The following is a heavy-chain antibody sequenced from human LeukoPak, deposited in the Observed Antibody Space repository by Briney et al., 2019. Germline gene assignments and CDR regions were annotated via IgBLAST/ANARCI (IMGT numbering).Heavy chain of an antibody. D-gene: IGHD6-19*01. CDR3: ARVRSSGFIDY. V-gene: IGHV3-21*01. CDR1: GFTFSSYS. CDR2: ISSSSYI. Sequence: PGGSLRLSCAASGFTFSSYSMNWVRQAPGKGLEWVSSISSSSYIYYADSVKGRFTISRDNAKNSLYLQMNSLRAEDTAVYYCARVRSSGFIDYWGQGTLVTVSS. J-gene: IGHJ4*02.